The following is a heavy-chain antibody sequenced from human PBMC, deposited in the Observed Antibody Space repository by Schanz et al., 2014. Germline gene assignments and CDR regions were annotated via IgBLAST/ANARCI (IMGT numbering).Heavy chain of an antibody. CDR3: AKHVRSLTGNDY. D-gene: IGHD3-9*01. V-gene: IGHV3-23*04. J-gene: IGHJ4*02. Sequence: VQLVESGGGVVQPGRSLRLSCAASGFTFSTYWMHWVRQAPGKGLDWVSGIGGSGDSTHYADSVKGRFIISRDNSKNTLYLQVNSLRAEDTAVYYCAKHVRSLTGNDYWGQGTLVTVSS. CDR1: GFTFSTYW. CDR2: IGGSGDST.